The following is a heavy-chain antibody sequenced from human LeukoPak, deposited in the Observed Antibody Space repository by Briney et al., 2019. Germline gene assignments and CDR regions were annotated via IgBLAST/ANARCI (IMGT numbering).Heavy chain of an antibody. CDR3: ARERAEGITTGTAPRIYYYYYMDV. D-gene: IGHD1-1*01. V-gene: IGHV4-59*01. Sequence: SETLSLTCTVSGGSISSYYWSWIRRPPGKGLEWIGYIYYSGSTNYNPSLKSRVTISVDTSKNQFSLKLSSVTAADTAVYYCARERAEGITTGTAPRIYYYYYMDVWGKGTTVTVSS. CDR2: IYYSGST. J-gene: IGHJ6*03. CDR1: GGSISSYY.